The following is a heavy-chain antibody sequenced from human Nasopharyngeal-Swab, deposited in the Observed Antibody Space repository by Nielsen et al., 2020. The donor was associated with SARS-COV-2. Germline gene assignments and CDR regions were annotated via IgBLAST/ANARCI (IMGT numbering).Heavy chain of an antibody. V-gene: IGHV3-48*03. D-gene: IGHD3-10*01. CDR2: ISRFAGTI. CDR3: TTDDPGIREFAH. Sequence: GGSLRLSCAASGFTFSGYVMNWVRQAPGKGLEWVSHISRFAGTIWYADSVKGRFTISRDNAKNSMYLQMNSLTADDTGVYYCTTDDPGIREFAHWGQGTLVTVSS. CDR1: GFTFSGYV. J-gene: IGHJ4*02.